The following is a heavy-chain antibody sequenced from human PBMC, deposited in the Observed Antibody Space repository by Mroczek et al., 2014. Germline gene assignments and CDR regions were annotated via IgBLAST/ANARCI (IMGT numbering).Heavy chain of an antibody. V-gene: IGHV4-34*01. J-gene: IGHJ4*02. Sequence: QVQLQQWGAGLLKPSETLSLTCAVYGGSFSGYYWSWIRQPPGKGLEWIGEINHSGSTNYNPSLKSRVTISVDTSKNQFSLKLSSVTAADTAVYYCARVGQRVVVQNDILDYWGQGTLVTVSS. CDR2: INHSGST. CDR1: GGSFSGYY. CDR3: ARVGQRVVVQNDILDY. D-gene: IGHD3-22*01.